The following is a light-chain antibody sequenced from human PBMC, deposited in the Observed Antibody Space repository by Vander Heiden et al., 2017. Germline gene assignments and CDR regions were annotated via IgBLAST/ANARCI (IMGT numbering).Light chain of an antibody. J-gene: IGLJ1*01. CDR2: DVT. CDR3: SSYTSSSTYV. CDR1: SSDVGAYNY. V-gene: IGLV2-14*03. Sequence: SALTQPACVSGSPGQSITISCTGTSSDVGAYNYVSWYQHQPGKAPKRMIYDVTNRPSGVSNRFSGSKSDNTASLTISGLQAEDEADYYCSSYTSSSTYVFGTGTKVNVL.